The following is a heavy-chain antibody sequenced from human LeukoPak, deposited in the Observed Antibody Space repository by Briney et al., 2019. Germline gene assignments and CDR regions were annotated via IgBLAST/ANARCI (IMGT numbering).Heavy chain of an antibody. Sequence: PGGSLRLSCAASGITFTGNWHWVRQAPGKGLVWVSLIRSDGSSTTYADSVKGRFTISRDSAKNTLSLQMNSLRVGDTAVYYCSPIGAGYWGERTLVTVSS. V-gene: IGHV3-74*03. CDR2: IRSDGSST. J-gene: IGHJ4*02. CDR3: SPIGAGY. CDR1: GITFTGNW. D-gene: IGHD4/OR15-4a*01.